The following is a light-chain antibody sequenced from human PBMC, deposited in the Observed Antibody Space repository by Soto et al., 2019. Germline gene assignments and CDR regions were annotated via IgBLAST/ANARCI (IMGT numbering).Light chain of an antibody. Sequence: DIVMTQSPDSLAVPLGERATINCKSSQSVLYSSNNKNYLAWYQQKPGQPPKLLIYWASTRESGVPDRFSGSGSGTDFMLTISSLQAEDVAVYYCQQYYSTAYTFGQRTKLEIK. J-gene: IGKJ2*01. V-gene: IGKV4-1*01. CDR2: WAS. CDR1: QSVLYSSNNKNY. CDR3: QQYYSTAYT.